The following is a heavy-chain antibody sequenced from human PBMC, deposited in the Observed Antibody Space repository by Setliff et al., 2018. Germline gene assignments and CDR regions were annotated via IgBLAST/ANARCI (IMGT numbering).Heavy chain of an antibody. V-gene: IGHV3-11*04. CDR2: ITNSGGTI. J-gene: IGHJ6*02. CDR1: GFTFSDYY. D-gene: IGHD5-18*01. Sequence: PGGSLRLSCAASGFTFSDYYMSWIRQAPGKGLEWVSYITNSGGTIYYADSVKGRFTISRDNAKNSLFLQMNSLRAEDTALYYCAKFVGYTYGMDVWGQGTTVTVSS. CDR3: AKFVGYTYGMDV.